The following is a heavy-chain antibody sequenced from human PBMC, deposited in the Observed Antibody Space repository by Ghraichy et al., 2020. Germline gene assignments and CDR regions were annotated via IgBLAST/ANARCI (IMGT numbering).Heavy chain of an antibody. CDR1: GGSISSSNW. D-gene: IGHD4-17*01. V-gene: IGHV4-4*02. Sequence: SETLSLTCAVSGGSISSSNWWSWVRQPPGKGLEWIGEIYHSGSTNYNPSLKSRVTISVDKSKNQFSLKLSSVTAADTAVYYCASHYGDYGPENWFDPWGQGTLVTVSS. J-gene: IGHJ5*02. CDR3: ASHYGDYGPENWFDP. CDR2: IYHSGST.